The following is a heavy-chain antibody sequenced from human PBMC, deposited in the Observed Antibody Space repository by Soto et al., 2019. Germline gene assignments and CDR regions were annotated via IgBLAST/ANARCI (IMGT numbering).Heavy chain of an antibody. D-gene: IGHD3-3*01. Sequence: QLQLQESGPGLVKPSETLSLTCTVSGGSISSSSYYWGWIRQPPGKGLEWIGSIYYSGSTHYNPSLKRRVTISVDTSKNQFSLKLSSVTAADTAVYYCARPPPVGAWGQGTLVTVSS. CDR1: GGSISSSSYY. J-gene: IGHJ5*02. CDR3: ARPPPVGA. CDR2: IYYSGST. V-gene: IGHV4-39*01.